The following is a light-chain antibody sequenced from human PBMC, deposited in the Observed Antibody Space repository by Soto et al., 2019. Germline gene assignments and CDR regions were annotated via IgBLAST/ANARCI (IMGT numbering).Light chain of an antibody. CDR3: QQFGISSCT. CDR2: GAS. CDR1: QSVSSSY. V-gene: IGKV3-20*01. J-gene: IGKJ1*01. Sequence: ESVLTQSPGTLSLSPGEKATLSCRASQSVSSSYLAWYQQKPGQAPRLLIYGASSRATGIPDRFSGSGSGTDFTLTVSRLEPEDFAVYYCQQFGISSCTFGQGTKVEIK.